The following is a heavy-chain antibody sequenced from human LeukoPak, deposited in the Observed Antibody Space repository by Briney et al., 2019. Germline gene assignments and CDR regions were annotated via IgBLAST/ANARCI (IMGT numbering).Heavy chain of an antibody. Sequence: SETLSLTCTVSGGSISSSSYSWGWIRQPPGKGLEWIGSVYPPGNTYYNPSLKSRVTISVDTSKSQFSLKLTSVTAADTAVYYCASKVVTTSNYFDHWGQGTLVTVSS. J-gene: IGHJ4*02. CDR3: ASKVVTTSNYFDH. CDR1: GGSISSSSYS. CDR2: VYPPGNT. D-gene: IGHD4-23*01. V-gene: IGHV4-39*07.